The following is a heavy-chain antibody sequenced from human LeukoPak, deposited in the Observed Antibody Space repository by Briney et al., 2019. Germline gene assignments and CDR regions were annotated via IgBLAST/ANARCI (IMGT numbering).Heavy chain of an antibody. CDR2: ISPDATNS. V-gene: IGHV3-74*03. CDR3: ATGYRSAYSWDS. J-gene: IGHJ4*02. D-gene: IGHD5-12*01. Sequence: GGSLRLSCAASGFTFSVYYMFWVRQAPGKGLVWVSSISPDATNSKYADFVEGRFTISRDNAKNTLYLQLNSLRVEDAAVYYCATGYRSAYSWDSWGQGTLVTVS. CDR1: GFTFSVYY.